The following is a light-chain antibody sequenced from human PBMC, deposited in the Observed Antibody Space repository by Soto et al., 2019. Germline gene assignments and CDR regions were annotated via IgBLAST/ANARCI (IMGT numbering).Light chain of an antibody. J-gene: IGLJ3*02. Sequence: QSVLTQPPSVSGAPGQRVTISCTGSSSNIGAPYDVHWYQQLPGTAPKLLIRTNNNRPSGAPDRFSGSKSGTSASLAIPGLQAEDEADYYCQSYDRSLSAAVFGGGTKLTVL. CDR1: SSNIGAPYD. CDR2: TNN. V-gene: IGLV1-40*01. CDR3: QSYDRSLSAAV.